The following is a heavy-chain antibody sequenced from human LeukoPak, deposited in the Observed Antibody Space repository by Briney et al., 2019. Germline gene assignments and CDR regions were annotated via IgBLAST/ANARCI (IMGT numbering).Heavy chain of an antibody. CDR3: ASGYSSNWAPTHQDY. J-gene: IGHJ4*02. CDR2: INTNTGNP. CDR1: GYTFTSYA. D-gene: IGHD6-13*01. Sequence: AASVTVSCKASGYTFTSYAMNWVRQAPGQGLEWMGWINTNTGNPTYAQGFTGRFVFSLDTSVSTAYLQISSLEAEDTAVYYCASGYSSNWAPTHQDYWGQGTLVTVSS. V-gene: IGHV7-4-1*02.